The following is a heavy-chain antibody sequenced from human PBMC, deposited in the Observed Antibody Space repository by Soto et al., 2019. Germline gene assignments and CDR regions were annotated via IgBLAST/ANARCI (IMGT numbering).Heavy chain of an antibody. CDR1: GYTFTGYY. V-gene: IGHV1-2*04. CDR3: ARTQYTGYDGALDY. J-gene: IGHJ4*02. Sequence: ASVKVSCKASGYTFTGYYMHWVRQAPGQGLEWMGWINPNSGGTNYAQKFQGWVTMTRDTSISTAYMELSRLRSDDTAVYYCARTQYTGYDGALDYWGQGTLVTVSS. CDR2: INPNSGGT. D-gene: IGHD5-12*01.